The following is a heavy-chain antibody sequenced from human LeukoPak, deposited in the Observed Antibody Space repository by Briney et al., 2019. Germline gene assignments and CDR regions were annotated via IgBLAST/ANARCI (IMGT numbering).Heavy chain of an antibody. CDR3: AKGGTYLFDY. CDR2: IRYDGSNK. Sequence: GGSLRLSCAASGFTFSSYGMHWVRQAPGKGLEWVAFIRYDGSNKYYANSVKGRFTISRDNSKNTLYLQMNSLRAEDTAVYYCAKGGTYLFDYWGQGTLVTVSS. CDR1: GFTFSSYG. J-gene: IGHJ4*02. V-gene: IGHV3-30*02. D-gene: IGHD2-2*02.